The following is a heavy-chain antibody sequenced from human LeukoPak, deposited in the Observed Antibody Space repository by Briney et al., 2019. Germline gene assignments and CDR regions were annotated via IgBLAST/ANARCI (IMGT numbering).Heavy chain of an antibody. CDR2: ISSSSSYI. CDR1: GFTFSDYY. J-gene: IGHJ4*02. Sequence: PGGSLRLSCAASGFTFSDYYMSWIRQAPGKGLEWVSSISSSSSYIYYADSVKGRFTISRDNAKNSLYLQMNSLRAEDTAVYYCARHPATYIAVAGHFDYWGQGTLVTVSS. D-gene: IGHD6-19*01. V-gene: IGHV3-11*06. CDR3: ARHPATYIAVAGHFDY.